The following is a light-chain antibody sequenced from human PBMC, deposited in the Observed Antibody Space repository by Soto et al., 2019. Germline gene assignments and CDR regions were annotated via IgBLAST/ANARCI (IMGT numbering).Light chain of an antibody. CDR2: SAS. Sequence: IQLTKCQSSLSASIGDGVTSTCRASQGIGVRLAWFQQKPGKAPQYLIQSASTLQSGVPSRFSGSGSGTEFILTINSLQPEDVAIYYCLQVNSFPRAFGQGTKVDSK. J-gene: IGKJ1*01. CDR3: LQVNSFPRA. CDR1: QGIGVR. V-gene: IGKV1-12*01.